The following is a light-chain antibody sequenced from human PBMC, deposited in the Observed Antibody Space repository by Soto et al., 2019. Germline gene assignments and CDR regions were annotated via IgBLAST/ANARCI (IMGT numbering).Light chain of an antibody. CDR2: SNN. CDR1: SSNIKTNG. CDR3: ATWDDSLNGLI. J-gene: IGLJ2*01. Sequence: QLVLTQPPSASGTPGQRVTISCSGGSSNIKTNGVSWYQQVPGAAPKLLIYSNNQRPSGAPDRFTGSKSGTSASLAIAGLQSEDEATYHCATWDDSLNGLIFGGGTKVTV. V-gene: IGLV1-44*01.